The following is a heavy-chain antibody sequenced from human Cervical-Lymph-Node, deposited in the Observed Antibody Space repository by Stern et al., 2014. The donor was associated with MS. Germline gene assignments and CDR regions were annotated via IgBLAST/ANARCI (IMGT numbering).Heavy chain of an antibody. V-gene: IGHV3-7*01. D-gene: IGHD2-15*01. J-gene: IGHJ3*02. CDR1: RFNFSNYK. Sequence: EVQLVQSGGDLVQPGGSLKLSCEASRFNFSNYKMGWVRQAPGKGLEWVANIKEDGNETYYVGSVKGRFTISRDNAKKSLYLQLNSLRAEDTAVYYCVRRWWAAFDIWGQGTMVTVS. CDR2: IKEDGNET. CDR3: VRRWWAAFDI.